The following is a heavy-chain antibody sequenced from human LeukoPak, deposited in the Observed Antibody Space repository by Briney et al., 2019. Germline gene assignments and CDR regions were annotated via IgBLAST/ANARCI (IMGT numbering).Heavy chain of an antibody. J-gene: IGHJ1*01. CDR2: INPNSGGT. Sequence: ASVKVSCKASGYTFTGYYMHWVRQAPGQGLEWMGWINPNSGGTNYAQKFQGRVTMTRDTSISTAYMELSRLRSDDTAVYCCARDSSAAGVFQHWGQGTLVTVSS. D-gene: IGHD3-10*01. V-gene: IGHV1-2*02. CDR1: GYTFTGYY. CDR3: ARDSSAAGVFQH.